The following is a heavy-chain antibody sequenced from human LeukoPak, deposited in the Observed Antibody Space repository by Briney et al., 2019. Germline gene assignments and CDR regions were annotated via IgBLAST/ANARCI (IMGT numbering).Heavy chain of an antibody. D-gene: IGHD2-2*01. CDR3: ARDYCSSTSCLFDY. Sequence: ASVKVSCKSSGYTFTGYFIHWVRQAPGQGLEWMGRINPNSGDTNYAQNFQGRVTMTRDTSISTAYMELSRLRSDDTAVYYCARDYCSSTSCLFDYWGQGTPVTVSS. V-gene: IGHV1-2*06. CDR2: INPNSGDT. J-gene: IGHJ4*02. CDR1: GYTFTGYF.